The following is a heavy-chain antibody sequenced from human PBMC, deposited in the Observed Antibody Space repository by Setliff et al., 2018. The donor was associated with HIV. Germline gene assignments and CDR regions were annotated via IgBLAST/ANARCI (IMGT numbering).Heavy chain of an antibody. D-gene: IGHD6-25*01. J-gene: IGHJ5*02. CDR2: ISSSSSSI. CDR3: FTAASGFIRAS. V-gene: IGHV3-48*01. CDR1: GFTFSSYS. Sequence: GGSLRLSCAASGFTFSSYSMNWVRQAPGKGLEWVSYISSSSSSIYHADSVKGRFTISRDNAKNTLYLQMNSLKTEDTAVYYCFTAASGFIRASWGRGALVTVSS.